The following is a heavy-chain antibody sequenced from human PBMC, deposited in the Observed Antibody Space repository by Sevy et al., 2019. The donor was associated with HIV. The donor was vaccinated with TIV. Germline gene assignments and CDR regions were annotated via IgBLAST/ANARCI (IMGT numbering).Heavy chain of an antibody. D-gene: IGHD4-17*01. CDR2: ISWTSGSI. J-gene: IGHJ3*01. V-gene: IGHV3-9*01. Sequence: GGSLRLSCAASGFTFDDYAMHWVRQAPGKGLEWVSGISWTSGSIGYADSVKGRFTISRDNAKNSLYLQMNSLRAEDTALYYCAKDLHDYGTDVCAFDLWGQGTMVTVSS. CDR3: AKDLHDYGTDVCAFDL. CDR1: GFTFDDYA.